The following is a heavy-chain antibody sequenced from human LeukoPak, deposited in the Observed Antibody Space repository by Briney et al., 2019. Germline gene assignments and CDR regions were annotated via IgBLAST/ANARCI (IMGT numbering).Heavy chain of an antibody. CDR2: IYYSGNT. CDR1: GVSISSSNSY. D-gene: IGHD3/OR15-3a*01. CDR3: ARQTGSGLFILP. J-gene: IGHJ4*02. Sequence: SETLSLTCTVSGVSISSSNSYWGWIRQPPGKGLEWIGSIYYSGNTYYNASLKSQVSISIDTSKDQFSLKLTSVTAADTAVYYCARQTGSGLFILPGGQGTLVTVSS. V-gene: IGHV4-39*01.